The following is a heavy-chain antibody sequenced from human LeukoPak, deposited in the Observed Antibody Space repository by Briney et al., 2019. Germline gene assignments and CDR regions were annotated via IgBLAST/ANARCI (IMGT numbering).Heavy chain of an antibody. CDR2: IKTDGSTT. Sequence: GGSLRLSCAVSGFTFSSSWMHWVRQAPGKGLVWVSHIKTDGSTTAYADSVKGRFTISRDNSKNTLYLQMNSLRAEDTAVYYCAKSTTMIVVDNFDYWGQGTLVTVSS. D-gene: IGHD3-22*01. J-gene: IGHJ4*02. CDR1: GFTFSSSW. CDR3: AKSTTMIVVDNFDY. V-gene: IGHV3-74*01.